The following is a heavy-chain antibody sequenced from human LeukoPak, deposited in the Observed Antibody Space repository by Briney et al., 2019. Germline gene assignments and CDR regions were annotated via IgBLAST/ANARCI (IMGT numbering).Heavy chain of an antibody. J-gene: IGHJ4*02. V-gene: IGHV3-74*01. CDR2: INRDGTGT. Sequence: GGSLRLSCAASGIAFSDFTMNWVRQTPGQGLVWVAAINRDGTGTSHADSVRGRFTVSRDNAKNTLYLQLNSLRADDTAVYYCARGLSYAVAYGDYWGQGTLVTVSS. D-gene: IGHD6-19*01. CDR1: GIAFSDFT. CDR3: ARGLSYAVAYGDY.